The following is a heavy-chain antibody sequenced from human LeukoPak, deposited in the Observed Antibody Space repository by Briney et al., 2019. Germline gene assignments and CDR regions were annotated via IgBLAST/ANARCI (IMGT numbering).Heavy chain of an antibody. CDR2: IHYSGST. D-gene: IGHD4-11*01. CDR3: ARTIARNYASYYAMDV. V-gene: IGHV4-59*11. J-gene: IGHJ6*02. CDR1: GASISSHY. Sequence: PSETLSLTCSVSGASISSHYWSWIRQPPGKGLEWIGYIHYSGSTNCNPSLKSRVTISLDTSKNQFSLRLTSVTAADTAVYYCARTIARNYASYYAMDVWGQGTTVTVSS.